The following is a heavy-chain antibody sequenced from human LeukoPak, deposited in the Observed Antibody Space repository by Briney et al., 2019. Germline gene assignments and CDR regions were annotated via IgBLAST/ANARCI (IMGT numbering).Heavy chain of an antibody. CDR3: ALIPYCTTATCYYFDY. D-gene: IGHD2-8*01. Sequence: ASVKVSCKASGYTFTSYGISWVRQAPGQGLEWMGWISAYSGNTNYAQNLQGRVTMTTDTSTSTAYMELRSLRSDDTAVYYCALIPYCTTATCYYFDYWGQGTLVTVSS. J-gene: IGHJ4*02. CDR1: GYTFTSYG. CDR2: ISAYSGNT. V-gene: IGHV1-18*01.